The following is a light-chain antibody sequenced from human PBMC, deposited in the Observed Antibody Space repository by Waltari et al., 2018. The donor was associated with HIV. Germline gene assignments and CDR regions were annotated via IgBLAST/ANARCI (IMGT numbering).Light chain of an antibody. V-gene: IGLV4-69*01. CDR2: INSDGSN. J-gene: IGLJ2*01. Sequence: QLVLTQSPSASASLGASVKLTCTLSSGHINYAIAWPQQQPEKGPRSLMKINSDGSNSKGDGIPDRFSGSSSGAERYLTISSLQSEDEADYYCQTWGTPHVVFGGGTKLTVL. CDR1: SGHINYA. CDR3: QTWGTPHVV.